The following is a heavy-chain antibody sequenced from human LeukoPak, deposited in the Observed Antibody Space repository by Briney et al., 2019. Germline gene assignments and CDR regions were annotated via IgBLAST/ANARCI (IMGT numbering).Heavy chain of an antibody. CDR1: GYSFTSHY. CDR3: ARVYYYDSSGYYYFDY. D-gene: IGHD3-22*01. V-gene: IGHV1-46*01. J-gene: IGHJ4*02. CDR2: INPRGTAT. Sequence: ASVKVSCKASGYSFTSHYMHWVRQAPGQGLEWMGLINPRGTATRYAESFQGRLTLTRDLSTSTDYMELSSLRSDDTAVYYCARVYYYDSSGYYYFDYWGQGTLVTVSS.